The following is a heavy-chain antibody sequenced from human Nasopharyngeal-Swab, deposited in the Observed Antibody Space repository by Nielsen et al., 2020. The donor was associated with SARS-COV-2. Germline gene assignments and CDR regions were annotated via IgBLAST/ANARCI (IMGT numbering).Heavy chain of an antibody. D-gene: IGHD2-2*01. V-gene: IGHV4-34*01. J-gene: IGHJ6*03. Sequence: SETPSLTRAVYCGSLSASYWGWIRQPPGKGPAWIGEINQSGSTNQNPSFKSRVTISVDTSKNQFSLKLSSVTAADTAVYYCARGLSGIVPAPILGLEPYYYYYYMDVWDKGTTVTVSS. CDR1: CGSLSASY. CDR3: ARGLSGIVPAPILGLEPYYYYYYMDV. CDR2: INQSGST.